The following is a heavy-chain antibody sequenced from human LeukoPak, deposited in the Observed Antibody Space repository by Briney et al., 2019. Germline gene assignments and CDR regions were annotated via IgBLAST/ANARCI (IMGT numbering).Heavy chain of an antibody. D-gene: IGHD2-21*02. CDR2: IIPIFGTA. CDR1: GGTFSSYA. CDR3: ATPNHIVVVTASDDAFDI. J-gene: IGHJ3*02. Sequence: SVKVSCKASGGTFSSYAISWVRQAPGQGLEWMGRIIPIFGTANYAQKFQGRVTITTDESTSTAYLELSSLRSEDTAVYYCATPNHIVVVTASDDAFDIWGQGTMVTVSS. V-gene: IGHV1-69*05.